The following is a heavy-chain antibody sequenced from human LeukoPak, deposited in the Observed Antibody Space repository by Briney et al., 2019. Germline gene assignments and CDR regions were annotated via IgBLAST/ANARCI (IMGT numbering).Heavy chain of an antibody. V-gene: IGHV4-59*08. CDR3: ARHGRDYSFDY. CDR1: GGSISSYY. J-gene: IGHJ4*02. CDR2: ISYSGST. D-gene: IGHD3-22*01. Sequence: SETLSLTCTVSGGSISSYYWSWIRQPPGKGLEWIGYISYSGSTNYNPSLKSRVTISVDTSKNQFSLRLRSVTAADTAVYYCARHGRDYSFDYWGQGTLVTVSS.